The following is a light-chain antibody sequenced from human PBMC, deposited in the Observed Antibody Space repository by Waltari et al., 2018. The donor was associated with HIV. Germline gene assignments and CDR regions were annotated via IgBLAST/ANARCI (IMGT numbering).Light chain of an antibody. CDR2: ATS. CDR3: QQVNGYPLT. V-gene: IGKV1-9*01. Sequence: DIQLTQSPSFLSASVGDRVTITCRASQNIYSYLAWYQQKPGRAPQVLIYATSTLQSGGPSRFSGSGSGTEFALTITNLQPDDFATYYCQQVNGYPLTFGGGTKVEIK. J-gene: IGKJ4*01. CDR1: QNIYSY.